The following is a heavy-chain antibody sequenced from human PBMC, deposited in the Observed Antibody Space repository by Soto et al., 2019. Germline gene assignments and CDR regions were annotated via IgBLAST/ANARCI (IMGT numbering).Heavy chain of an antibody. CDR1: GYAFTSYD. Sequence: QVQLVQSGAEVKKPGASVKVSCRASGYAFTSYDINWVRQATGQGLEWMGWRNPNSGNTGYAQKFQGRVTMTRNNSIGTAYMELSSLRSEDTAVYYCARLVRLSISSGHTFFVYDFDYWGQGTLVTASS. J-gene: IGHJ4*02. D-gene: IGHD6-6*01. V-gene: IGHV1-8*01. CDR2: RNPNSGNT. CDR3: ARLVRLSISSGHTFFVYDFDY.